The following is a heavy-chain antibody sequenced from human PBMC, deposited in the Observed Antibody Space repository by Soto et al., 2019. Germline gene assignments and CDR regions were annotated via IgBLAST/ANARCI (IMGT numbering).Heavy chain of an antibody. CDR3: AKGPYSTTSGWFDS. V-gene: IGHV3-30*18. J-gene: IGHJ5*01. CDR2: ISSDGVNK. Sequence: QVQLVESGGGVVQPGRSLRLSCAASGFTFSSFVMHWVRQAPGKGLEWVAVISSDGVNKYYAESVRGRFAISRDNSKNTLYLQMNSLRAGDTAVYYCAKGPYSTTSGWFDSWGQGTLVTVSS. CDR1: GFTFSSFV. D-gene: IGHD6-13*01.